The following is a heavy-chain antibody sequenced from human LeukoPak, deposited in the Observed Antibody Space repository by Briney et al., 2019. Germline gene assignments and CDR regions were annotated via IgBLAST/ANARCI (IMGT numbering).Heavy chain of an antibody. D-gene: IGHD4-11*01. CDR3: AKDATVTSGLVDY. V-gene: IGHV3-30*02. CDR2: IRYVGSNK. Sequence: PGGSLRLSCAASGFTFSSYGMHWVRKAPGKGLEWVAFIRYVGSNKYYADSVKGRFTISRDNSKNTLYLQMNSLRAEDTAVYYCAKDATVTSGLVDYWGQGTLVTVSS. J-gene: IGHJ4*02. CDR1: GFTFSSYG.